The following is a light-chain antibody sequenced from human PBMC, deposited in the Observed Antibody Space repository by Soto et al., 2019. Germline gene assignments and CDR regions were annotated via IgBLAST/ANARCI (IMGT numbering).Light chain of an antibody. Sequence: DIQMTQSPPSLSASVGDRVTITCQASHDIGNSLNWYQDKPGQAPKLVIYDAYNLETGVPSTFSGNGYGTDFTFTISSLRPEGIATYYCQKSDHLPLFGPGTRVDMK. J-gene: IGKJ3*01. CDR2: DAY. CDR3: QKSDHLPL. CDR1: HDIGNS. V-gene: IGKV1-33*01.